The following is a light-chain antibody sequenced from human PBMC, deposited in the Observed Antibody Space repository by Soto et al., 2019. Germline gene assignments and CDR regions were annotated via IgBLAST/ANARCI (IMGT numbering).Light chain of an antibody. CDR1: SSDVGSYNL. J-gene: IGLJ1*01. CDR2: EVS. CDR3: CSYAGSSTYV. V-gene: IGLV2-23*02. Sequence: QSALTQPASVSGSPGQSITISCTGTSSDVGSYNLVSWYQQHPGKAPKLMIYEVSKRPSGVSNRFSGSKSGNTASLTISGLQAEDEADYDCCSYAGSSTYVLGTGTKVTXL.